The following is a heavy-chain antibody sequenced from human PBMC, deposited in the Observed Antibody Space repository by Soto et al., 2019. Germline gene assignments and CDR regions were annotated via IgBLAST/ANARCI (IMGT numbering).Heavy chain of an antibody. V-gene: IGHV4-34*01. CDR3: ARVTPGLGERHNPFDY. CDR1: GGSFSGYY. D-gene: IGHD1-26*01. J-gene: IGHJ4*02. CDR2: INNSGST. Sequence: QVQLQQWGAGLLKPSETLSLTCAVYGGSFSGYYWSWIRQPPGKGLEWIGEINNSGSTNYNPSLKSRVTISVDTSKNQFSLKLSSVTAADTAVYYCARVTPGLGERHNPFDYWGQGTLVTVSS.